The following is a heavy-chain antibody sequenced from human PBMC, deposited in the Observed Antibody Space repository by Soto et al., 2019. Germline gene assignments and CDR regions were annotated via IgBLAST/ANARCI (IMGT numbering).Heavy chain of an antibody. V-gene: IGHV4-28*01. Sequence: PSETLSLTCAVSGYSISSSNWWGWIRQPPGKGLGWIGYIYYSGSTYYNPSLKSRVTMSVDTSKNQFSLKLSSVTAVDTAVYYCARTVAVGVITTGNDAFDIWGQGTMVTVSS. D-gene: IGHD3-22*01. CDR3: ARTVAVGVITTGNDAFDI. CDR1: GYSISSSNW. CDR2: IYYSGST. J-gene: IGHJ3*02.